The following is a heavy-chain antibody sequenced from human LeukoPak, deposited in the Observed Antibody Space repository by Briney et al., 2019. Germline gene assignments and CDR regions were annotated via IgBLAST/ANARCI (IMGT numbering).Heavy chain of an antibody. Sequence: GGSLRLSCAASGFTFSSYEMNWVRQAPGKGLEWVSVIYSGGSTYYADSVKGRFTISRDNSKNTLYLQMNSLRAEDTAVYYCTTDLGLYSSGSYLGEWELDYWGQGTLVTVPS. D-gene: IGHD3-10*01. CDR1: GFTFSSYE. CDR3: TTDLGLYSSGSYLGEWELDY. J-gene: IGHJ4*02. CDR2: IYSGGST. V-gene: IGHV3-66*01.